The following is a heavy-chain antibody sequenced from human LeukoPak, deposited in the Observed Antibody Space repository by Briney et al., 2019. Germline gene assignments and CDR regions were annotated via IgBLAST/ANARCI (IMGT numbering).Heavy chain of an antibody. CDR1: GYSFTGYY. V-gene: IGHV1-2*02. Sequence: ASVKVSCKASGYSFTGYYMHWVRQAPGQGLEWMGWIIPNSGGTNYAQKFQGRVTMTRDTSISTAYIELSRLRSDDTAVYYCATRMRKQHLGIVDSWGQGTLVTVSS. J-gene: IGHJ4*02. CDR2: IIPNSGGT. CDR3: ATRMRKQHLGIVDS. D-gene: IGHD6-13*01.